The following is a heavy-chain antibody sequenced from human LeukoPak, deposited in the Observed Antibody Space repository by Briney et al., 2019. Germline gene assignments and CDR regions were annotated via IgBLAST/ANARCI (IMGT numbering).Heavy chain of an antibody. CDR3: ARHSGSGSYIFDY. CDR2: IYYSGST. Sequence: PSETLSLTCTVSGGSIGSYYWSWIRQPPGKGLEWIGYIYYSGSTNYNPSLKSRVTISVDTSKNQFSLKLSSVTAADTAVYYCARHSGSGSYIFDYWGQGTLVTVSS. CDR1: GGSIGSYY. V-gene: IGHV4-59*08. D-gene: IGHD3-10*01. J-gene: IGHJ4*02.